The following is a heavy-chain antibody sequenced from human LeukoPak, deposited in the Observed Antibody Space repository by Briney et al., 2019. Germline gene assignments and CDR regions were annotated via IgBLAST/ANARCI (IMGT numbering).Heavy chain of an antibody. CDR3: ASSGSYYYFDF. CDR1: GGSFISSTYY. CDR2: IYYSGST. V-gene: IGHV4-39*07. D-gene: IGHD1-26*01. Sequence: SETLSLTCTVSGGSFISSTYYWGWIRQPPLKGLEWIGSIYYSGSTYYNPSLKSRVTISVDTSKNQFSLNLSSVTAADTAVYYCASSGSYYYFDFWGQGTLVTVSS. J-gene: IGHJ4*02.